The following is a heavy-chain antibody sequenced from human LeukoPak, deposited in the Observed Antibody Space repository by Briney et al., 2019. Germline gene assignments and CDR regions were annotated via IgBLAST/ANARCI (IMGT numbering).Heavy chain of an antibody. D-gene: IGHD6-25*01. CDR2: IPNTHGPT. Sequence: GGSLRLSCAASGFTFSNYYMSWIRQAPGKGLEWVSYIPNTHGPTYFTDSVKGRFTISRDDTKNSLYLQMNSLRAEDTAVYYCARLYESSGVDHRSYYYYYMDIWGEGTTVTVSS. J-gene: IGHJ6*03. CDR3: ARLYESSGVDHRSYYYYYMDI. CDR1: GFTFSNYY. V-gene: IGHV3-11*01.